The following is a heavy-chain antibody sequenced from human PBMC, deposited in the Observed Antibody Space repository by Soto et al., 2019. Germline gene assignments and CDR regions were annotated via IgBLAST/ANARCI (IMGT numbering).Heavy chain of an antibody. J-gene: IGHJ6*02. D-gene: IGHD5-18*01. Sequence: QIQLVQSGPEVKKPGASVKVSCKASGYTFTTYGISWVRQAPGQGLEWMGWISGYNGQTNYAQKFRGRVTITTDTSTGTAYMEMRSLRSDDTATSYCARDGRKELWVEGLNAMDVWGQGTTVTVSS. CDR2: ISGYNGQT. CDR3: ARDGRKELWVEGLNAMDV. V-gene: IGHV1-18*01. CDR1: GYTFTTYG.